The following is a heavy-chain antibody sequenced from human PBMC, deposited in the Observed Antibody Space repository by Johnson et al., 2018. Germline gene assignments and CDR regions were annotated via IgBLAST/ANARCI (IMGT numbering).Heavy chain of an antibody. D-gene: IGHD3-10*01. V-gene: IGHV3-9*01. CDR2: IRWNSGNI. J-gene: IGHJ6*03. CDR3: AKEGWFGGNYYYYYMDV. Sequence: VQLVQSGGGLVQPGRSLRLSCAASGFTFDDYAMHWVRQAPGKGLEWVSGIRWNSGNIGYADAVKGRFTISRDNAKNSLSLQMNSLRAEDTALYYCAKEGWFGGNYYYYYMDVWGKGTTVTVSS. CDR1: GFTFDDYA.